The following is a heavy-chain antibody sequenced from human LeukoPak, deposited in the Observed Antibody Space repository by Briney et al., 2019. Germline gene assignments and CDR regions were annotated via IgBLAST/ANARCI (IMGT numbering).Heavy chain of an antibody. V-gene: IGHV1-2*02. J-gene: IGHJ4*02. D-gene: IGHD4-11*01. CDR1: GYSLNAYY. CDR3: ARGLGLDS. CDR2: INPSSGGT. Sequence: ASVKVSCKASGYSLNAYYMHWVRQAPGQGLEWMGWINPSSGGTKYAQKFQGRVTMARDTSISTTYMELSRLTSDDTAVYYCARGLGLDSWGQGTLVTVSS.